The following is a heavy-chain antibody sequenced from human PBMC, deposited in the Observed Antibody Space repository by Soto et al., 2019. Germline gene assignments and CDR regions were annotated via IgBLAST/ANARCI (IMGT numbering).Heavy chain of an antibody. CDR1: GGSISSYY. Sequence: PSETLSLTCTVSGGSISSYYWSWIRQPPGKGLEWIGYIYYSGSTNYNPSLKSRVTISVDTSKNQFSLKLSSVTAADTAVYYCASHRGPKYFIYDSWGQGPLFTFP. CDR2: IYYSGST. J-gene: IGHJ4*02. V-gene: IGHV4-59*08. CDR3: ASHRGPKYFIYDS. D-gene: IGHD3-10*01.